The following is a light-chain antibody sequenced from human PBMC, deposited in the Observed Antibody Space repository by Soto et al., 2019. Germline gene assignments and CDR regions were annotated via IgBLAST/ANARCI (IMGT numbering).Light chain of an antibody. CDR3: QQSYSSPPK. CDR1: QSISSW. V-gene: IGKV1-39*01. CDR2: DTS. Sequence: DIQVTHSPSTLSASVGDRVTITCRASQSISSWMAWCQQNPGRAATLLINDTSSFRGGVPPRFSGSRTGPDLTLTISILQPEDFATYYFQQSYSSPPKFRQGTKLDIK. J-gene: IGKJ1*01.